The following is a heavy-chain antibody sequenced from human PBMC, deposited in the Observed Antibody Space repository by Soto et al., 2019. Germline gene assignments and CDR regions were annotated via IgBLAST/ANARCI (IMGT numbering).Heavy chain of an antibody. D-gene: IGHD5-18*01. Sequence: QVQLVESGGGVVQPGKSLRLSCAASGFTFSTYGMHWVRQAPGKGLEWVAVIWYDGSNKYHGDSLKGRFTISRDNSKNTLYLQINNLRAEDTAVYYCGRDGALGDTAVVDSWCQGTRVTVSS. CDR1: GFTFSTYG. CDR2: IWYDGSNK. CDR3: GRDGALGDTAVVDS. V-gene: IGHV3-33*01. J-gene: IGHJ4*02.